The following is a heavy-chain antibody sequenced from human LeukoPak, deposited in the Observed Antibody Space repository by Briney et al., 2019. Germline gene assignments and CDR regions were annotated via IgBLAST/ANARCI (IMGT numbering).Heavy chain of an antibody. CDR3: ARDRGGYSGYFDY. V-gene: IGHV4-31*03. D-gene: IGHD5-12*01. CDR2: IYYSGST. Sequence: SETLSLTCTVSGDSISSGGYYWSWVRQHPGKGLEWIGYIYYSGSTYYNPSLKSRVTISVDTSKNQFSLKVSSVTAADTAVYYCARDRGGYSGYFDYWGQGTLVTVSS. CDR1: GDSISSGGYY. J-gene: IGHJ4*02.